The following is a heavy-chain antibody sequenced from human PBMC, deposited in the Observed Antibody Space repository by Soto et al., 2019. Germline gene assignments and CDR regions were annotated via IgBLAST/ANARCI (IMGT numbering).Heavy chain of an antibody. D-gene: IGHD2-15*01. J-gene: IGHJ2*01. CDR2: IWYDGSNK. CDR3: ARDVGYCSGGSCYSGFWYFDL. Sequence: QVQLVESGGGVVQPGRSLRLSCAASGFTFSSYGMHWVRQAPGKGLEWVAVIWYDGSNKYYADSVKGRFTISRDNSKNKLYLQMNSLRAEDTAVYYCARDVGYCSGGSCYSGFWYFDLWGRGTLVTVSS. V-gene: IGHV3-33*01. CDR1: GFTFSSYG.